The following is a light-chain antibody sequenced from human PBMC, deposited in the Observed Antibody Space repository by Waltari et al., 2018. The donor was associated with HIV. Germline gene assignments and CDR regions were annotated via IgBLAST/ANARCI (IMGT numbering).Light chain of an antibody. V-gene: IGLV1-51*01. Sequence: QSLLTQPPSVSAAPGQIVTISCSGTHSNIGTNYISCYQHLPGTAPKLIIYDNEKRPSGMPDRFSGSKSGTSATLGVSGLQTGDEADYFCGTWDTTLSAVVFGGGTKLTVL. J-gene: IGLJ2*01. CDR1: HSNIGTNY. CDR3: GTWDTTLSAVV. CDR2: DNE.